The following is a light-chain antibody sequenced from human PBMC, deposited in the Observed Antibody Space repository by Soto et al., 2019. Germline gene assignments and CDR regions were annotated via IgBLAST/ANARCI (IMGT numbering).Light chain of an antibody. CDR2: SNN. Sequence: QSVLTQPPSASGAPGQRVTISCSGSRSNIAANTVNWYQQFPGTAPKLLIHSNNQRPSGVPDRFSGSKSGTSASLAISGLQSVDESDYYCAAWDDSLNGPVFGGGTKLTVL. CDR1: RSNIAANT. J-gene: IGLJ3*02. CDR3: AAWDDSLNGPV. V-gene: IGLV1-44*01.